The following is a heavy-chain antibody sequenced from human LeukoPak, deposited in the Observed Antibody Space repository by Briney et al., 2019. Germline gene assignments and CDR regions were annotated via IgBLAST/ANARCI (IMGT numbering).Heavy chain of an antibody. CDR2: INHSGST. J-gene: IGHJ4*02. D-gene: IGHD3-22*01. CDR3: ARDYDSSGYYGY. CDR1: GGSFSGYY. V-gene: IGHV4-34*01. Sequence: SENLSLTCAVYGGSFSGYYWSWLRQPPGKGLEWIGEINHSGSTNYNPSLKSRVTISVDTSKNQFSLKLSSVTAADTAVYYCARDYDSSGYYGYWGQGTLVTVSS.